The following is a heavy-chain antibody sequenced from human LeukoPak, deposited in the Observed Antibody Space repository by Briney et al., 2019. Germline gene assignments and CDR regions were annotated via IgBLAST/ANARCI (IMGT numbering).Heavy chain of an antibody. CDR2: INHSGSA. J-gene: IGHJ4*02. D-gene: IGHD3-22*01. CDR1: GGSFSGYY. Sequence: SETLSLTCAVFGGSFSGYYWTWIRQSPGKGLEWIGQINHSGSAKYNRSLKSRVTITTESSKNHFSLELSSVTAADSAMYYCATGKYDSSDYSGGWYYFDYWGQGTLVTVSS. CDR3: ATGKYDSSDYSGGWYYFDY. V-gene: IGHV4-34*01.